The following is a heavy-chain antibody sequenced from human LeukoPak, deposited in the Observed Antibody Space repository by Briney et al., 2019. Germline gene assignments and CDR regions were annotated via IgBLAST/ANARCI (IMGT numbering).Heavy chain of an antibody. CDR1: GGSISSSSYY. CDR3: ARDPWGGFGEIGWFDP. CDR2: IYYSGST. Sequence: SETLSLTCTASGGSISSSSYYWGWIRQPPGKGLEWIGSIYYSGSTYYNPSLKSRVTMSVDTSKNQFSLKLSSVTAADTAVYYCARDPWGGFGEIGWFDPWGQGTLVTVSS. V-gene: IGHV4-39*07. D-gene: IGHD3-10*01. J-gene: IGHJ5*02.